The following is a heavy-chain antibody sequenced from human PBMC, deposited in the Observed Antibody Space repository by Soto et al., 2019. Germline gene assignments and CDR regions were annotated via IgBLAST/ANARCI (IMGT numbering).Heavy chain of an antibody. CDR1: GITFTYAW. CDR2: IKSQGGGGPT. V-gene: IGHV3-15*01. Sequence: EVQLVASGGGLVKPGGSLSLSCELSGITFTYAWMSWVRQAPGTGLEWVGRIKSQGGGGPTDYAIPVQGRFTISRADSKHTLYLEMNSLNSAYPAVYYCTWNADDYHCMDVWGHGPTVIVAS. J-gene: IGHJ6*02. CDR3: TWNADDYHCMDV. D-gene: IGHD1-1*01.